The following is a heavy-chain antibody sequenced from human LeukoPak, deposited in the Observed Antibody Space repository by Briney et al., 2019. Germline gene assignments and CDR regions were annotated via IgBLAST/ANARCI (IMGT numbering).Heavy chain of an antibody. V-gene: IGHV1-8*01. CDR1: GYTFTSYD. Sequence: ASVRVSCKASGYTFTSYDFNWVRQAPGHGPEWIGWMNPISGTTGYTQKFQGRVTMTRDTSISTAYMDLSSLRSEDTAVYYCAFPAHHWLVRGAFDIWGQGTVVTVSS. CDR2: MNPISGTT. J-gene: IGHJ3*02. CDR3: AFPAHHWLVRGAFDI. D-gene: IGHD6-19*01.